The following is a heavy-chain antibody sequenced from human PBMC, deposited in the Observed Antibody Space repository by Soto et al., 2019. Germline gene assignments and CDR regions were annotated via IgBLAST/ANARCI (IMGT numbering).Heavy chain of an antibody. CDR3: ALRYDFWSGTGNPYGMDV. J-gene: IGHJ6*02. CDR1: GGTFSSYA. CDR2: IIPIFGTA. Sequence: SVKVSCKASGGTFSSYAISWVRQAPGQGLEWMGGIIPIFGTANYAQKFQGRVTITADKSTSTAYMELSSLRSEDTAVYYCALRYDFWSGTGNPYGMDVWGQGTTVTVSS. V-gene: IGHV1-69*06. D-gene: IGHD3-3*01.